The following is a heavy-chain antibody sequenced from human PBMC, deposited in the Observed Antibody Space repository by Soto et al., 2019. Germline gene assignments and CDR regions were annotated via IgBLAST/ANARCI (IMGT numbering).Heavy chain of an antibody. Sequence: EVQLLESGGGLVQPGGSLRLSCAASGFTFSNYTMNWVRQAPGKGLEWVSAISNSFSDGNTHYADSVKGRFTISRDNDKNTVFLEMNSLRAEDTAVYYCAKVFSPEGGNYFDHWGQGTLVTVSS. V-gene: IGHV3-23*01. CDR2: ISNSFSDGNT. CDR3: AKVFSPEGGNYFDH. J-gene: IGHJ4*02. CDR1: GFTFSNYT.